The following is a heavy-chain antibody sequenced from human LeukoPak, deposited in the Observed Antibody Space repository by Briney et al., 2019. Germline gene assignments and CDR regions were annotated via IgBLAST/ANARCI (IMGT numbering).Heavy chain of an antibody. V-gene: IGHV2-5*02. CDR2: IYWDDDK. Sequence: SGPTLVNPTQTLTLTCTFSGFSLSTSGVGVGWIRQPPGKALEWLVFIYWDDDKRYSPSLKSRLTITKDTSKNQVVLTMTNMDPVDTATYYCAHSRVKMWGPDYYYYYMDVWGKGTTVTVSS. J-gene: IGHJ6*03. CDR3: AHSRVKMWGPDYYYYYMDV. D-gene: IGHD1-26*01. CDR1: GFSLSTSGVG.